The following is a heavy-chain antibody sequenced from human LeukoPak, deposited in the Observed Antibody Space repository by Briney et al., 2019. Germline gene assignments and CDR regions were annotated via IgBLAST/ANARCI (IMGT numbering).Heavy chain of an antibody. Sequence: GASVKVSCKASGYTFTSYDINWVRQATGQGLEWMGWMNPNSGNTGYAQKFQGRVTMTRNTSISAAYMELSSLRSEDTAVYYCARGTYYCSSTSCTFDPWGQGTLVTVSS. J-gene: IGHJ5*02. V-gene: IGHV1-8*01. D-gene: IGHD2-2*01. CDR3: ARGTYYCSSTSCTFDP. CDR1: GYTFTSYD. CDR2: MNPNSGNT.